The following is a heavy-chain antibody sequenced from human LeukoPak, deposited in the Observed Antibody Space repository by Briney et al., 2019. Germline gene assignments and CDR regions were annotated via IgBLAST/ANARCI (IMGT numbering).Heavy chain of an antibody. CDR1: GGSISGSSYY. CDR3: ARDGPTSVL. V-gene: IGHV4-39*07. J-gene: IGHJ4*02. D-gene: IGHD1-1*01. CDR2: IYYSGTT. Sequence: PSETLSLTCTVSGGSISGSSYYWGWIRQPPGKGLEWIGSIYYSGTTYYNTSLKSRVAISVDTSKNQFSLKLSSVTAADTAVYYCARDGPTSVLWGQGTLVTVSS.